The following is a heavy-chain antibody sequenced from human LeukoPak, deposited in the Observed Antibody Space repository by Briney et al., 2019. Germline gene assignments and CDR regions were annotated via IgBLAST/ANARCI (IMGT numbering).Heavy chain of an antibody. V-gene: IGHV1-46*01. CDR1: GYTFTSYY. J-gene: IGHJ4*02. CDR3: ARGWGPSGSYDY. CDR2: INPSGGST. Sequence: ASVKVSCKASGYTFTSYYIYWVRQAPGQGLEWMGIINPSGGSTNYAQKFQGRVTMTWDTSTSTVYMELSSLRSEDTAVYYCARGWGPSGSYDYWGQGTPVTVSS. D-gene: IGHD1-26*01.